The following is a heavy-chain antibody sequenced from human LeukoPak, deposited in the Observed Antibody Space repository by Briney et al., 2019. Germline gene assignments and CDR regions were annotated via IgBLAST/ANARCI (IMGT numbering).Heavy chain of an antibody. CDR1: GFTFDAYA. CDR2: ISWNGGGM. D-gene: IGHD2-2*01. V-gene: IGHV3-9*01. CDR3: ARDHRDIVVVPGYYGMDV. Sequence: GGSLRLSCAASGFTFDAYAMHWVRQAPGKGLEWVSGISWNGGGMGYAVSVKGRFTISRDNAKNSLYLQMSSLRAEDTAVYYCARDHRDIVVVPGYYGMDVWGQGTTVTVSS. J-gene: IGHJ6*02.